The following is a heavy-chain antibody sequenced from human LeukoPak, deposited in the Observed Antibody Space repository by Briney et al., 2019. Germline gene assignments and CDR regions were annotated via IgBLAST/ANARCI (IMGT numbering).Heavy chain of an antibody. D-gene: IGHD3-10*01. Sequence: PGGSLRLSCVASEFTLRSYSMHWVRQAPGKGLEWVSYISTSSTYIYYADSVMGRFTISRDNSKNTLYLQMNSLRAEDTAVYYCAKDPRGGSSDYPLDCYYYYMDVWGKGTTVTVSS. V-gene: IGHV3-21*04. J-gene: IGHJ6*03. CDR1: EFTLRSYS. CDR2: ISTSSTYI. CDR3: AKDPRGGSSDYPLDCYYYYMDV.